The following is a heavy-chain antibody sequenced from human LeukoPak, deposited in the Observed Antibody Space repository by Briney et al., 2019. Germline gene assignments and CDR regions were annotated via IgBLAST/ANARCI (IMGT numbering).Heavy chain of an antibody. J-gene: IGHJ4*02. Sequence: PGGSLRLSCTASGFTFGDYAMSWVRQAPGKGLEWVGFIRSKAYGGTTEYAASVKGRFTISRDDSKSIAYLQMNSLKTEDTAVYYCTSRRIAAAGPFDYWGQGTLVTVSS. CDR1: GFTFGDYA. CDR2: IRSKAYGGTT. D-gene: IGHD6-13*01. CDR3: TSRRIAAAGPFDY. V-gene: IGHV3-49*04.